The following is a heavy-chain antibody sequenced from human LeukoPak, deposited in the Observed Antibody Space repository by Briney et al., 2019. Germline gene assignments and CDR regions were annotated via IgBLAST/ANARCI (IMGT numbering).Heavy chain of an antibody. CDR1: GYTFTGYY. V-gene: IGHV1-2*02. CDR2: INPNSGGT. Sequence: RASVKVSCKASGYTFTGYYMHWVRQVPGQGLEWMGWINPNSGGTNYAQKFQGRVTMTRDTSISTAYMELSRLRSDDTAVYYCASHHPLGLTTLFDYWGQGTLVTVSS. CDR3: ASHHPLGLTTLFDY. J-gene: IGHJ4*02. D-gene: IGHD2/OR15-2a*01.